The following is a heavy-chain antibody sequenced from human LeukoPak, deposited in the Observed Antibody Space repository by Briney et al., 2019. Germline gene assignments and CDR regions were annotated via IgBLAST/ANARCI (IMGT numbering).Heavy chain of an antibody. V-gene: IGHV3-23*01. J-gene: IGHJ6*02. CDR1: GFTISSYA. Sequence: GGSLRLSCAASGFTISSYAMSWVRQTPGKGLEWVSSMSGSGGSTYYADSVKSRFTISRDDSKNTLYLQMNSLRAEDTAVYYCARVRYGELDVWGQGTTVTVSS. CDR3: ARVRYGELDV. CDR2: MSGSGGST. D-gene: IGHD4-17*01.